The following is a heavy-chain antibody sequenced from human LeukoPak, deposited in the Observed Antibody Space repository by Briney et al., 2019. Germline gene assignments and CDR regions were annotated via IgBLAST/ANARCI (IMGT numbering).Heavy chain of an antibody. D-gene: IGHD2/OR15-2a*01. J-gene: IGHJ5*02. V-gene: IGHV4-59*01. Sequence: GSLRLSCAASGFTSSYYWISWVRQPPGKGLEWIGEIYYSGGTKYNPSLERRVTISLDTSKNQFSLRLTSMTTADTAVYYCARSSEYYFGPWGQGTLVTVSS. CDR1: GFTSSYY. CDR2: IYYSGGT. CDR3: ARSSEYYFGP.